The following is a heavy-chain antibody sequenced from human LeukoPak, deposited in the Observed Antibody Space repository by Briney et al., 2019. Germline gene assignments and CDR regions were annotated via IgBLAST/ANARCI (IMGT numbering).Heavy chain of an antibody. V-gene: IGHV4-39*01. CDR1: GGSISSGGYY. J-gene: IGHJ4*02. CDR2: INHSGST. D-gene: IGHD3-22*01. Sequence: SETLSLTCTVSGGSISSGGYYWSWIRQPPGKGLEWIGEINHSGSTNYNPSLKSRVTISVDTSKNQFSLKLSSVTAADTAVYYCARQRYDSSGYYLFDYWGQGTLVTVSS. CDR3: ARQRYDSSGYYLFDY.